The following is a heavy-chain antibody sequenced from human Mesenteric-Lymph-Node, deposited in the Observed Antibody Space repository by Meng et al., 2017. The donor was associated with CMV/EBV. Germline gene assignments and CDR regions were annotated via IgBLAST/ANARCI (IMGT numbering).Heavy chain of an antibody. J-gene: IGHJ4*02. CDR1: GFTLSTYW. V-gene: IGHV3-74*01. CDR3: STNYGDY. CDR2: INSDGSTT. Sequence: GESLKISCAASGFTLSTYWMHWVRQVPGKGLVWVSRINSDGSTTSYADSVKGRFTISRDNSKNTLYLQMNSLRVEDTAIYYCSTNYGDYWGQGTLVTVSS. D-gene: IGHD2-8*01.